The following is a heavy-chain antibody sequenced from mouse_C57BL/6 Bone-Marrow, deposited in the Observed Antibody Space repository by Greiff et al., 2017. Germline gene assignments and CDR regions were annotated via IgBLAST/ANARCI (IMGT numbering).Heavy chain of an antibody. CDR2: IHPNSGST. J-gene: IGHJ4*01. Sequence: QVQLQQPGAELVKPGASVKLSCKASGYTFTSYWMHWVKQRPGQGLEWIGMIHPNSGSTNYNEKFKSKATLTVDKSSSTAYMQLSSLTSEDSAVYYCARWLLSDYAMDYWGQGTSVTVSS. CDR1: GYTFTSYW. V-gene: IGHV1-64*01. CDR3: ARWLLSDYAMDY. D-gene: IGHD2-3*01.